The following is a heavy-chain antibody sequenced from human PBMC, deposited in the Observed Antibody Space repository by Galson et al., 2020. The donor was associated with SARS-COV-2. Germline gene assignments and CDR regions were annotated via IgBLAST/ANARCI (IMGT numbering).Heavy chain of an antibody. V-gene: IGHV4-4*02. Sequence: SETLSLTCAVYGGSISSSNWWSWVRQPPGKGLEWIGEIYHSGSTNYNPSLKSRVTISVDKSKNQFSLKLSSVTAADTAVYYCARVGFWSGYSYYYGMDVWGQGTTVTVSS. D-gene: IGHD3-3*01. CDR1: GGSISSSNW. CDR2: IYHSGST. CDR3: ARVGFWSGYSYYYGMDV. J-gene: IGHJ6*02.